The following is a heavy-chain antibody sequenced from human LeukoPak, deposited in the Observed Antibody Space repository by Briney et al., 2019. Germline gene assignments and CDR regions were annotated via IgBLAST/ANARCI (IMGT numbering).Heavy chain of an antibody. J-gene: IGHJ4*02. CDR3: ARVNSDYGDIRPPPGFDY. CDR2: IKQDGSEK. V-gene: IGHV3-7*01. D-gene: IGHD4-17*01. CDR1: GFTFGDYT. Sequence: GGSLRLSCTTSGFTFGDYTMSWFRQAPGKGLEWVANIKQDGSEKYYVDSVKGRFTISRDNAKNSLYLQMNSLRAEDTAVYYCARVNSDYGDIRPPPGFDYWGQGTLVTVSS.